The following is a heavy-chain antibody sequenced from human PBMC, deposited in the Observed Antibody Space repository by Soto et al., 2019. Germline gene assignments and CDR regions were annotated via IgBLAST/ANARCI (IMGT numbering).Heavy chain of an antibody. D-gene: IGHD2-15*01. CDR2: IYYGGTT. J-gene: IGHJ4*02. CDR3: ARGWYYFDV. V-gene: IGHV4-38-2*01. CDR1: VEPMTGGYY. Sequence: PSETLSLTCDVSVEPMTGGYYWGLIRQSPGKGLEWIGSIYYGGTTYYNPSLRSRLAISIDTSKNQFSLRLSSVTAADTALYYCARGWYYFDVWGQGSLVTVSS.